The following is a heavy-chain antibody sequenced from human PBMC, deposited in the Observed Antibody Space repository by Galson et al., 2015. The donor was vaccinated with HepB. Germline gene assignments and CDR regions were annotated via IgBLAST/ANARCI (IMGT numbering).Heavy chain of an antibody. Sequence: SLRLSCAASGFTFSSYAMNWVRQAPGKGLEWVSIVTASGDSTYYADSVKGRFTISRDNSKNTLYLQMDSLRAEDTAVYYCAKDLADLRGRLRPKMDVWGKGTTVTVSS. V-gene: IGHV3-23*01. CDR1: GFTFSSYA. D-gene: IGHD5-12*01. CDR2: VTASGDST. J-gene: IGHJ6*04. CDR3: AKDLADLRGRLRPKMDV.